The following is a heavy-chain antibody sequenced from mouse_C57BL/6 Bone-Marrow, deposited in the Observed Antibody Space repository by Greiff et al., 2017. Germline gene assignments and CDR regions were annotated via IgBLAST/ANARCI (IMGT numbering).Heavy chain of an antibody. CDR1: GFTFSSYG. D-gene: IGHD2-1*01. CDR3: ARRGNYAYWYFDV. V-gene: IGHV5-6*01. CDR2: ISSGGSYT. J-gene: IGHJ1*03. Sequence: EVQGVESGGDLVKPGGSLKLSCAASGFTFSSYGMSWVRQTPDKRLEWVATISSGGSYTYYPDSVKGRFTISRDNAKNTLYLQRSSLKSEDTAMYYCARRGNYAYWYFDVWGTGTTVTVSS.